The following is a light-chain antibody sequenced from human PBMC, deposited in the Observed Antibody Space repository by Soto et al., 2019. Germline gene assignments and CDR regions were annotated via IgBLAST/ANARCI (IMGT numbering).Light chain of an antibody. J-gene: IGLJ1*01. CDR3: GAWDDSLIGPYV. CDR2: SNN. Sequence: QLVLTQPPSASGTPGQRVTISCSGSRSNIGSNYVYWYQQLPGTAPKLLIYSNNQRPSGVPDRFSGSKSGTSASLAISGLRSEDEAQYYCGAWDDSLIGPYVFGNGTKLTV. CDR1: RSNIGSNY. V-gene: IGLV1-47*02.